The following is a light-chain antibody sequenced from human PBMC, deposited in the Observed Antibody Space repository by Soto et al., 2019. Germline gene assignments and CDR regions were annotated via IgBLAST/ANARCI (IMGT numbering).Light chain of an antibody. CDR2: AAS. J-gene: IGKJ2*01. CDR1: ESIATY. CDR3: QQSYISPYT. V-gene: IGKV1-39*01. Sequence: DIQMTQSPSSLSASVGDRVTITCRASESIATYLNWYQQKPGKAPNLLIYAASTLQTGVPSRFSGSGSGTDFTLTISSLQTEDFATYFCQQSYISPYTFGQGTKLDI.